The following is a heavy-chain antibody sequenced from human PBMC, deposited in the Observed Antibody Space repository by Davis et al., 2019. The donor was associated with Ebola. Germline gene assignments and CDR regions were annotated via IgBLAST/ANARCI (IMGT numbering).Heavy chain of an antibody. V-gene: IGHV1-69*04. CDR1: GGTFSSYA. Sequence: SVKISCKASGGTFSSYAISWVRQAPGQGLEWMGRIIPILGIANYAQKFQGRVTITADKSTSTAYMELSSLRSEDTAVYYCARVMYDYVWGSYRNWYFDLWGRGTLVTVSS. J-gene: IGHJ2*01. CDR3: ARVMYDYVWGSYRNWYFDL. D-gene: IGHD3-16*02. CDR2: IIPILGIA.